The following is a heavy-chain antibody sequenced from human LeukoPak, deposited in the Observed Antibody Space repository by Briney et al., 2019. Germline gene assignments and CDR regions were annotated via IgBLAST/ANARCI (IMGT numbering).Heavy chain of an antibody. CDR3: ARGLVTHLGLWHY. Sequence: PSETLSLTCTVYGGSFSGYYWSWIRQPPGKGLEWLGEINHSGSTNYNPSLKSRVTISLDTSKNHFTLKLSSVTAADTAVYYCARGLVTHLGLWHYWGQGSLVTVSS. CDR1: GGSFSGYY. J-gene: IGHJ4*02. D-gene: IGHD1-26*01. V-gene: IGHV4-34*01. CDR2: INHSGST.